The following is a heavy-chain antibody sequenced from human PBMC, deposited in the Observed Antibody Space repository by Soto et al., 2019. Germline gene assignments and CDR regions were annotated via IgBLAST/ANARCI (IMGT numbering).Heavy chain of an antibody. CDR1: GYTFTSYA. D-gene: IGHD6-19*01. V-gene: IGHV1-3*01. CDR2: INAGNGNT. Sequence: EASVKVSCKASGYTFTSYARHWVRQAPGQRLEWMGWINAGNGNTKYSQKFQGRVTITRDTSASTAYMELSSLRSEDTAVYYCARGVAGPLHWFDPWGQGTLVTVSS. CDR3: ARGVAGPLHWFDP. J-gene: IGHJ5*02.